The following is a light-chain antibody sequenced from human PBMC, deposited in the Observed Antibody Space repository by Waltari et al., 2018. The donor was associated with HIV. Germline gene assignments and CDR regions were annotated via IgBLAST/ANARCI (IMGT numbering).Light chain of an antibody. CDR3: ATHSTTDFFL. Sequence: HSALTQPASVSGSPGQSVTISCSGISFEAGIYNFFSWYQQHPAKAPRLILYGVVNRYPGTPYRFSGSKSGDTASLTISGLQSDDEAYYYCATHSTTDFFLFGGGTKLTVL. J-gene: IGLJ2*01. V-gene: IGLV2-14*01. CDR1: SFEAGIYNF. CDR2: GVV.